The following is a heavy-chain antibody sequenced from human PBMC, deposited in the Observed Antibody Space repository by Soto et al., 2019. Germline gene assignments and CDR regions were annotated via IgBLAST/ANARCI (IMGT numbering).Heavy chain of an antibody. Sequence: SETLSLTCTVSGASVNNDYWTWIRQPPGRGLEWIGYISYSGSTNYNPSLKSRVTVSTDTSITTTYMELSSLTSDDTAVYYCARAPLGIIVAPDFWGQGTLVTVSS. CDR1: GASVNNDY. J-gene: IGHJ4*02. CDR2: ISYSGST. V-gene: IGHV4-59*02. CDR3: ARAPLGIIVAPDF. D-gene: IGHD3-22*01.